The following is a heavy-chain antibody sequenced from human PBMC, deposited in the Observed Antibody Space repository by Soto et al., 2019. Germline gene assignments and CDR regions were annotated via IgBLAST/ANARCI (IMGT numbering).Heavy chain of an antibody. CDR2: IKSKTDGGTT. Sequence: EVQLVESGGGLVKPGGSLRLSCAASGFTFSNAWMSWVRQAPGKGLEWVGRIKSKTDGGTTDYAAPVKGRFTISRDDSKNTLYLQMNSLKTEDTAVYYCTTSIDIVVVPGNWFDPWGQGTLVTVSS. J-gene: IGHJ5*02. CDR3: TTSIDIVVVPGNWFDP. V-gene: IGHV3-15*01. D-gene: IGHD2-2*01. CDR1: GFTFSNAW.